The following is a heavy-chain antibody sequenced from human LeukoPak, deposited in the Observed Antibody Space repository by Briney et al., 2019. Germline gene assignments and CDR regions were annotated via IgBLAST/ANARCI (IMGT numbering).Heavy chain of an antibody. CDR2: ISGSGGST. V-gene: IGHV3-23*01. CDR1: GFTFSSYA. J-gene: IGHJ6*02. CDR3: AKGPTRNYYYYGMDV. D-gene: IGHD5-24*01. Sequence: GGSLRLSCAASGFTFSSYAMSWVRQAPGKGLEWVSAISGSGGSTYYADSVKGQFTISRDNSKNTLYMQMNSLRAEDTAVYYCAKGPTRNYYYYGMDVWGQGTTVTVSS.